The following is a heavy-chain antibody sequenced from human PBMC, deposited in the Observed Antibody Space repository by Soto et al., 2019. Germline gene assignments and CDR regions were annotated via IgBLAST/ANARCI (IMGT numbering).Heavy chain of an antibody. V-gene: IGHV4-28*03. CDR1: GYSISSSNW. D-gene: IGHD2-2*01. Sequence: NPSETLSLTCAVSGYSISSSNWWGWIRQPPGKGLEWIGNIYYSGSAYYNPSLKSRVTMSVDTSKNQFSLKLTSVTAVDTAVYYCARGDYAKAFDIWGQGTTVTVSS. J-gene: IGHJ3*02. CDR2: IYYSGSA. CDR3: ARGDYAKAFDI.